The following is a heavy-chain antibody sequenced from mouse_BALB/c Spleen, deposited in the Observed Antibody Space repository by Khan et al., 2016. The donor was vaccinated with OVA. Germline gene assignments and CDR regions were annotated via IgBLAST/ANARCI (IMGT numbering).Heavy chain of an antibody. CDR2: ISSGGST. D-gene: IGHD2-14*01. V-gene: IGHV5-6-5*01. CDR3: AREAYRYDEYYFDY. CDR1: GFTFSSYV. J-gene: IGHJ2*01. Sequence: EVQVVESGGGSVKPGGSLKLSCAVSGFTFSSYVMSWVRQTPEKRLEWVASISSGGSTYYPDSVKGRFTISRDNARNILYLQMSSLRSEDMPMYYCAREAYRYDEYYFDYWGQGTTLRVSS.